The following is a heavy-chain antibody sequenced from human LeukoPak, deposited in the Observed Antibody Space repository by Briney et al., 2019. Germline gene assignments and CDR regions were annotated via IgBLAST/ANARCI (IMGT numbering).Heavy chain of an antibody. Sequence: SSETLSLTCTVSGGFISSGYYWGWIRQPPGKGLEWIGSIYHSGSTYYNPSLKSRVTISVDTSKNQFSLKLSSVTAADTAVYYCAAITIFGVVKLWGQGTLVTVSS. CDR3: AAITIFGVVKL. V-gene: IGHV4-38-2*02. CDR1: GGFISSGYY. D-gene: IGHD3-3*01. CDR2: IYHSGST. J-gene: IGHJ4*02.